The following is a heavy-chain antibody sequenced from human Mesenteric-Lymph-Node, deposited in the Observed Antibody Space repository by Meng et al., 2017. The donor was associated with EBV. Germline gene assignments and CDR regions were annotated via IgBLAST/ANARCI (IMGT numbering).Heavy chain of an antibody. V-gene: IGHV4-39*07. J-gene: IGHJ1*01. Sequence: LPLPEAGPGLVKPSETPSLTCTVSGGSISSSTYYWGWIRQPPGKGLEWIGSIYYSGSTYYNPSLKSRVTISISTSKNQFSLKLSSVTAADTAVYYCARDWGLRAYFQYWGQGTLVTVSS. CDR3: ARDWGLRAYFQY. CDR1: GGSISSSTYY. D-gene: IGHD3-16*01. CDR2: IYYSGST.